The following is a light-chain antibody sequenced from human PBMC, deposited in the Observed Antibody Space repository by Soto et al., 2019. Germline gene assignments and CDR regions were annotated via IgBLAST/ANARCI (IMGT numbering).Light chain of an antibody. CDR2: SAS. CDR3: QQYNKRPPLM. J-gene: IGKJ1*01. CDR1: QSVSTN. Sequence: EIVMTQSPATLSVSPGERATLPCRPSQSVSTNLAWYQQKPGQATRLLIYSASSMATGIPARFSGSGSGTEFTLTISSLQSQDFAVCYCQQYNKRPPLMFGQGSKVEI. V-gene: IGKV3-15*01.